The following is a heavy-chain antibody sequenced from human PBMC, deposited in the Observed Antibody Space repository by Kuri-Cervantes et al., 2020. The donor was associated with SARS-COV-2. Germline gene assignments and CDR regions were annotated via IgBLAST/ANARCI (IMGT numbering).Heavy chain of an antibody. D-gene: IGHD5-24*01. CDR2: INHSGST. J-gene: IGHJ4*02. Sequence: SETLSLTCAVSGGSISSYYWSWIRQPPGKGLEWIGEINHSGSTNYNPSLQSRVTISVDTSKNQFSLKLSSVTAADTAVYYCARGVRDGYNYLFDYWGQGTLVTVSS. V-gene: IGHV4-34*01. CDR3: ARGVRDGYNYLFDY. CDR1: GGSISSYY.